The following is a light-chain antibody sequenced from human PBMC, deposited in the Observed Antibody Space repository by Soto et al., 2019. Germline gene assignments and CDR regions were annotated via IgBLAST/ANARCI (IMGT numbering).Light chain of an antibody. J-gene: IGLJ3*02. CDR1: SSDVGSYNL. CDR3: CSYAGSSTWV. V-gene: IGLV2-23*01. CDR2: EGN. Sequence: QSALTQPASVSGSPGQSITISCTGTSSDVGSYNLVSWYQHHPGEAPKLMIYEGNKRPSGVSNRFSGSKSGNTASLTISGLQAEDEADFYCCSYAGSSTWVFGGGTKVTVL.